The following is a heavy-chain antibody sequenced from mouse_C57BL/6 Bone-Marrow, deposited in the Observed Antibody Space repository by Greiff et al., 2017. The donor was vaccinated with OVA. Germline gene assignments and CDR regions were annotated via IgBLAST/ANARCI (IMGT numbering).Heavy chain of an antibody. Sequence: QVQLKQPGAELVKPGASVKLSCKASGYTFTSYWMHWVKQRPGRGLEWIGRIDPNSGGTKYNEKFKSKATLTVDKPSSTAYMQLSSLTSEDSAVYYCAAYDYDGYYFDYWGQGTTLTVSS. CDR3: AAYDYDGYYFDY. J-gene: IGHJ2*01. CDR2: IDPNSGGT. D-gene: IGHD2-4*01. V-gene: IGHV1-72*01. CDR1: GYTFTSYW.